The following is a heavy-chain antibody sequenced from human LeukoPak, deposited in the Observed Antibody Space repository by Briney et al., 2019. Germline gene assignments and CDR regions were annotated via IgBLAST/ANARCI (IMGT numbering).Heavy chain of an antibody. CDR2: ISSSSSYI. Sequence: GGSLRLSCAASGFTFSSYSMNWVRQAPGKGLEWVSSISSSSSYIYYADSVKGRFTISRDNAKNTLYLQMSSLRAEDTAVYYCARGNDYGMDVWGQGTTVTVSS. CDR1: GFTFSSYS. CDR3: ARGNDYGMDV. J-gene: IGHJ6*02. V-gene: IGHV3-21*01.